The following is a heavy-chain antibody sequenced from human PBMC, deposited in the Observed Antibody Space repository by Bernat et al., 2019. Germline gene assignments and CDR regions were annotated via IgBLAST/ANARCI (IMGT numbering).Heavy chain of an antibody. CDR3: ARLMGDHSTFDY. CDR1: GFTFSSHW. CDR2: IKQDGSTI. Sequence: EVQLVESGGGLVQPGESLRLSCAASGFTFSSHWMTWVRQAPGKGLEWVANIKQDGSTIYYVDSVKGRFTISRDNAKNSLYLQMNSLRVEDTAMFYCARLMGDHSTFDYWGQGTLVTVSS. J-gene: IGHJ4*02. D-gene: IGHD2/OR15-2a*01. V-gene: IGHV3-7*03.